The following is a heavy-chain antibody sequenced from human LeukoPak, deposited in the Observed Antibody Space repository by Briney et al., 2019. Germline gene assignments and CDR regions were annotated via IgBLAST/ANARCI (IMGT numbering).Heavy chain of an antibody. D-gene: IGHD4-17*01. J-gene: IGHJ4*02. CDR3: ARGEVLRSLDY. Sequence: ASVTVSCKASGYTFTSYYMHWVRQAPGQGLEWMGWINPNSGGTNYAQKFQGRVTVTRDTSISTAYMELSRVRSDDTAVYYCARGEVLRSLDYWGQGTLVTVSS. CDR2: INPNSGGT. CDR1: GYTFTSYY. V-gene: IGHV1-2*02.